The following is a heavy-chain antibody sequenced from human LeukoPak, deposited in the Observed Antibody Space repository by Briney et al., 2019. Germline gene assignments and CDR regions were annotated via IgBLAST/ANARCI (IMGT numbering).Heavy chain of an antibody. CDR3: ARTGYSSSWYWDY. V-gene: IGHV4-38-2*02. Sequence: SETLSLTCTVSGYSMSSGYYWGWIRQPPGKGLEWIGSIYHSGSTYYNPSLKSRVTISVDTSKNQFSLKLSSVTAADTAVYYCARTGYSSSWYWDYWGQGTLVTVSS. D-gene: IGHD6-13*01. J-gene: IGHJ4*02. CDR1: GYSMSSGYY. CDR2: IYHSGST.